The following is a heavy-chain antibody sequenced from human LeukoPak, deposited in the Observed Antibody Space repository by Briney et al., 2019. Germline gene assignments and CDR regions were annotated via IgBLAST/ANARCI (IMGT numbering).Heavy chain of an antibody. Sequence: GASVKLSCKAFGYTFTGYWMHWVRQAPGQGPEWMGVISPSGGSTIYAQKFKGRVTLTRDMSTSTDYLELSSLRSDDTAVYYCARDNSVRDEAWWFNPWGQGTLVTVAS. CDR1: GYTFTGYW. J-gene: IGHJ5*02. V-gene: IGHV1-46*01. CDR3: ARDNSVRDEAWWFNP. D-gene: IGHD5-24*01. CDR2: ISPSGGST.